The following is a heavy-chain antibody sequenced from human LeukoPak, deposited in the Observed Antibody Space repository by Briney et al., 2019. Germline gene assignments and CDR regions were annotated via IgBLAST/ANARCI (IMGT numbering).Heavy chain of an antibody. CDR1: GFTFSSYW. Sequence: GGSLRLSCAASGFTFSSYWMSWVRQAPGKGVEWVSYIGSSSSTIYYGDSVKGRFTISRDNSKNTLYLQMNSLRAEDTALYYCAKDLDHDYDDYGLDYWGQGTLVTVSS. D-gene: IGHD4-17*01. CDR3: AKDLDHDYDDYGLDY. CDR2: IGSSSSTI. V-gene: IGHV3-48*01. J-gene: IGHJ4*02.